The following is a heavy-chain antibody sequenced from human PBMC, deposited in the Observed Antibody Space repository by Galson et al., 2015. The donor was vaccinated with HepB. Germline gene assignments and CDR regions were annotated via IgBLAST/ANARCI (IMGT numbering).Heavy chain of an antibody. Sequence: SVKVSCKASGGTFSSYVISWVRQAPGQGLEWMGGIIPIFGTANYAQKFQGRVTITADESTSTAYMELSSLRSEDTAVYYCSIARYERGDYDDYYYYYMDVWGKGTTVTVSS. J-gene: IGHJ6*03. CDR1: GGTFSSYV. CDR2: IIPIFGTA. V-gene: IGHV1-69*13. D-gene: IGHD4-17*01. CDR3: SIARYERGDYDDYYYYYMDV.